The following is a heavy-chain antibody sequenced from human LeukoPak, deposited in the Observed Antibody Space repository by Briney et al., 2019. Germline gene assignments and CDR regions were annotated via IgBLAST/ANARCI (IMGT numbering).Heavy chain of an antibody. CDR3: ARGHSYYYGSGSYYL. CDR2: INHSGST. Sequence: PSETLSLTCAVYGGSFSGYYWSWIRQPPGKGLEWIGEINHSGSTNYNPSLKSRVTISVDTSKNQFSLKLSSVTAADTAVYYCARGHSYYYGSGSYYLWGQGTLVTVSS. V-gene: IGHV4-34*01. J-gene: IGHJ4*02. CDR1: GGSFSGYY. D-gene: IGHD3-10*01.